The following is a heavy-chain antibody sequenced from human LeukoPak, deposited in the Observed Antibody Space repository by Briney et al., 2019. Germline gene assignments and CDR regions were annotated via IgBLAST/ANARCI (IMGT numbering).Heavy chain of an antibody. CDR1: GFTFSDYY. CDR3: ARGRYDFWSGYYEGYFDC. Sequence: GGSLRLSCAASGFTFSDYYMSWIRQAPGKGLEWVSYISSSGSTIYYADSVKGRFTISRDNAKNSLYLQMNSLRAEDTAVYYCARGRYDFWSGYYEGYFDCWGQGTLVTVSS. J-gene: IGHJ4*02. D-gene: IGHD3-3*01. CDR2: ISSSGSTI. V-gene: IGHV3-11*04.